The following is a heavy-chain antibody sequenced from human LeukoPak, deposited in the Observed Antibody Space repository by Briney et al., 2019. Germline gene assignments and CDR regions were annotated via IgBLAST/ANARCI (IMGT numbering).Heavy chain of an antibody. J-gene: IGHJ3*02. CDR3: AKPLDPHHPFGGAFDI. CDR1: GFTFSSYA. Sequence: PGGSLRLSCAASGFTFSSYAMSWVRQAPGKGLEWVSAISGSGGSTYYADSVKGRFTISRDNSKNTLYLQMNSLRAEDTAVYYCAKPLDPHHPFGGAFDIWGQGTMVTVSS. CDR2: ISGSGGST. V-gene: IGHV3-23*01. D-gene: IGHD3-10*01.